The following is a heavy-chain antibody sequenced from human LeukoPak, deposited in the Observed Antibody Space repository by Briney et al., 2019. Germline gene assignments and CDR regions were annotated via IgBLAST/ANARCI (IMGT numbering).Heavy chain of an antibody. D-gene: IGHD2-2*01. CDR1: GYTFTSYG. CDR3: ARDSGPKGVVVVPAALDYYYYYMDV. CDR2: ISAYNGNT. V-gene: IGHV1-18*01. J-gene: IGHJ6*03. Sequence: ASVKVSCKASGYTFTSYGISWVRQAPGQGLEWMGWISAYNGNTNYAQKLQGRVTMTTDTSTSTAYMELRSLRSDDTAVYYCARDSGPKGVVVVPAALDYYYYYMDVWGKGTTVTVSS.